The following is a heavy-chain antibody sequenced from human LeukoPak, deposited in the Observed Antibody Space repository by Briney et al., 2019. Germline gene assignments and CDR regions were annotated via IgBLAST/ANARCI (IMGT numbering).Heavy chain of an antibody. CDR2: IKSKTDGGTT. Sequence: RGSLRLSCVASGFTFGKYWMSWVRQAPGKGLEWVGRIKSKTDGGTTDYAAPVKGRFTISRDDSKNTLYLQMNSLKTEDTAVYYSSTTYYYDSSEGYWGQGTLVTVSS. CDR1: GFTFGKYW. D-gene: IGHD3-22*01. J-gene: IGHJ4*02. CDR3: STTYYYDSSEGY. V-gene: IGHV3-15*01.